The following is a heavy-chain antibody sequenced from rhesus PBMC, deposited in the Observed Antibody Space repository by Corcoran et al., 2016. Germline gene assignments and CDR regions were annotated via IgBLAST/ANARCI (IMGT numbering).Heavy chain of an antibody. D-gene: IGHD3-34*01. J-gene: IGHJ4*01. CDR3: ARFSDWGDYYPLFDY. V-gene: IGHV4-65*01. CDR1: GGSVSSSNW. CDR2: ISGSSGST. Sequence: QVQLQESGPGLVKPSETLSLTCAVSGGSVSSSNWWSWICQPPGKGLAWIGYISGSSGSTYYNPSLKSRVTISTDTSKNQFSLKLSSVTAADTAVYYCARFSDWGDYYPLFDYWGQGVLVTVSS.